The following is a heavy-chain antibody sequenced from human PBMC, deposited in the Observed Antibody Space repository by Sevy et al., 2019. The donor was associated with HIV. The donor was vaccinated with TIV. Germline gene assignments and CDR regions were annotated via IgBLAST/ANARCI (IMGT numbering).Heavy chain of an antibody. CDR3: AREGGVATTGDHDAFDI. Sequence: ASVKVSCKVSGYTLTKLAMHWVRQAPGKGLEWMGTFDPEDGETIYAQKFQGRVTMTEDTSIDTAYMELSSLRSEDTALYYCAREGGVATTGDHDAFDIWGHGTLVTVSS. CDR1: GYTLTKLA. V-gene: IGHV1-24*01. CDR2: FDPEDGET. J-gene: IGHJ3*02. D-gene: IGHD7-27*01.